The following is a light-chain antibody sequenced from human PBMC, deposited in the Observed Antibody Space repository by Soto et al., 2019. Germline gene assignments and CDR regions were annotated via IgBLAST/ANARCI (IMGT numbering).Light chain of an antibody. CDR2: GAS. J-gene: IGKJ1*01. CDR1: QSVSGNF. V-gene: IGKV3D-20*02. Sequence: IVLSQAPLSLSMSQGDRASLHGRASQSVSGNFLAWYQQKPGQAPRLLIYGASSRATGIPDRFSGGGSGTDFTLTISSLQPEDFATYCCHQSYNTPSTFGQGTKVDIK. CDR3: HQSYNTPST.